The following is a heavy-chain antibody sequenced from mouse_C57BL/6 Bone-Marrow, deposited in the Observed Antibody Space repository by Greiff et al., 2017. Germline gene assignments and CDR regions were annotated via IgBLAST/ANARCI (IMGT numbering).Heavy chain of an antibody. V-gene: IGHV1-18*01. CDR2: INPNNGGT. CDR3: ARSDYYPHYYAMDY. Sequence: EVQGVESGPELVKPGASVKIPCKASGYTFTDYNMDWVKQSHGKSLEWIGDINPNNGGTIYNQKFKGKATLTVDKSSSTAYMELRSLTSEDTAVYYCARSDYYPHYYAMDYWGQGTSVTVSS. CDR1: GYTFTDYN. D-gene: IGHD1-1*01. J-gene: IGHJ4*01.